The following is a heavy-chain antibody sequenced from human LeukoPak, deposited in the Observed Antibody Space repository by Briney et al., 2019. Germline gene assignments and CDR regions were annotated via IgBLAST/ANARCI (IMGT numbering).Heavy chain of an antibody. D-gene: IGHD6-13*01. V-gene: IGHV1-24*01. J-gene: IGHJ6*03. Sequence: ASVKVSCKVSGYTLTELSMHWVRQAPGKGLGWMGGFDPDDGETVYAQKFQGRVTMTTDTSTSTAYMELRSLRSDDTAVYYCARSPDEEAAYYYYYYMDVWGKGTTVTVSS. CDR2: FDPDDGET. CDR1: GYTLTELS. CDR3: ARSPDEEAAYYYYYYMDV.